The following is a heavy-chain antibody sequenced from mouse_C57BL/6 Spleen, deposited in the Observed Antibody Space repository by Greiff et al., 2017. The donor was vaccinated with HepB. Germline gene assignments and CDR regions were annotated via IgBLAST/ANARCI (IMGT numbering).Heavy chain of an antibody. J-gene: IGHJ2*01. Sequence: VKLQESGPELVKPGASVKISCKASGYAFSSSWMNWVKQRPGKGLEWIGRIYPGDGDTNYNGKFKGKATLTADKSSSTAYMQLSSLTSEDSAVYFCARSGASGPYFDYWGQGTTLTVSS. D-gene: IGHD3-1*01. V-gene: IGHV1-82*01. CDR2: IYPGDGDT. CDR1: GYAFSSSW. CDR3: ARSGASGPYFDY.